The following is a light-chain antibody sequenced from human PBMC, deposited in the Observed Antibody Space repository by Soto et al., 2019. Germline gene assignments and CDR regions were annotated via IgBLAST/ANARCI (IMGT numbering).Light chain of an antibody. V-gene: IGLV2-8*01. Sequence: LTHPPSASWSPGQSVTISCTGTSGDVGGYDYVSWYQQHPGKAPKLMIYEVTKRPLGVPDRFSGSKSGNTASLTVSGLQAEDEADYYCSSYAGSDNPYVFGTGTKVTVL. CDR3: SSYAGSDNPYV. CDR2: EVT. CDR1: SGDVGGYDY. J-gene: IGLJ1*01.